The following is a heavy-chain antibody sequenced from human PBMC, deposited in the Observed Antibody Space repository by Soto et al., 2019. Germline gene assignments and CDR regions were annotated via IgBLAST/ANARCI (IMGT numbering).Heavy chain of an antibody. V-gene: IGHV3-23*01. J-gene: IGHJ4*02. CDR1: GFTFSSYA. CDR2: ISGSGGST. D-gene: IGHD3-3*01. Sequence: GSLRLSCAASGFTFSSYAMSWVRQAPGKGLEWVSAISGSGGSTYYADSVKGRFTISRDNSKNTLYLQMNSLRAEDTAVYYCAKDPSGLFLEWLFDYWGQGTLVTVSS. CDR3: AKDPSGLFLEWLFDY.